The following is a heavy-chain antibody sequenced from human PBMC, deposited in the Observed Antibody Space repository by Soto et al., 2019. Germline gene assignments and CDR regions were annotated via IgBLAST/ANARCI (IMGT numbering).Heavy chain of an antibody. V-gene: IGHV3-23*01. D-gene: IGHD4-17*01. CDR3: ARPYGGKIGDAPDL. CDR2: ISDAAGSA. J-gene: IGHJ3*01. CDR1: GFTFSTYA. Sequence: GSLRLSCAASGFTFSTYAMSWVRQVPGKGLEWVSTISDAAGSAYYVDPVKGRFTISRDNSKKTLYLQMNSLRAEDSAVYYCARPYGGKIGDAPDLWGQGTMVTVSS.